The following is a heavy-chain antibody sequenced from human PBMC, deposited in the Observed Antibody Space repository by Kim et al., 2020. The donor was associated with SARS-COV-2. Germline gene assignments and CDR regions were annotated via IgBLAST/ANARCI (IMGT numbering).Heavy chain of an antibody. CDR1: GFTFDDYG. J-gene: IGHJ5*02. D-gene: IGHD1-26*01. CDR2: INWNGGST. Sequence: GGSLRLSCAASGFTFDDYGMSWVRQAPGKGLEWVSGINWNGGSTGYADSVKGRFTISRDNAKNSLYLQMNSLRAEDTALYHCARDSGSYSGRNWFDPWGQGTLVTVSS. V-gene: IGHV3-20*01. CDR3: ARDSGSYSGRNWFDP.